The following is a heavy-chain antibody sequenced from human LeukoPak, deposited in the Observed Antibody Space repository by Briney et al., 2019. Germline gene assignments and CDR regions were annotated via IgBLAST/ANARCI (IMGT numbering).Heavy chain of an antibody. V-gene: IGHV3-20*04. J-gene: IGHJ4*02. CDR3: AREDSATLRYLDL. CDR1: GFTFDDYG. Sequence: SGGSLRLSCTASGFTFDDYGMSWVRQAPGMGLEWVAGINWNGGSTTYADAVKGRVTISRHNGKNALYLHMNSLRDEDTALYYCAREDSATLRYLDLWGQGTLVTVSS. CDR2: INWNGGST.